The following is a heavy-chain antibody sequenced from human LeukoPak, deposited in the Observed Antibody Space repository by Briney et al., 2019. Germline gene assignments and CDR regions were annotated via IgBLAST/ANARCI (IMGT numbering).Heavy chain of an antibody. CDR1: GGAISSSSYY. D-gene: IGHD2-15*01. CDR2: IYYSRRT. J-gene: IGHJ6*03. V-gene: IGHV4-39*01. Sequence: SETLSLTCTVSGGAISSSSYYWGWIRQPPGKGLEWIGSIYYSRRTYYNPSLKSRVTISVDTSNNQFSLKLSSVTAADTAVYYCARGYCSGGSCYSYYYYNYMDVWGKGTTVTVSS. CDR3: ARGYCSGGSCYSYYYYNYMDV.